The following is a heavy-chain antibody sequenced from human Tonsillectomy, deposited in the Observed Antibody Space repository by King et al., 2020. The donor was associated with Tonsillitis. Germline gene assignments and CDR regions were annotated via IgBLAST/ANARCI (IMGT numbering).Heavy chain of an antibody. Sequence: VQLVESGGGLVQPGGSLKLSCAASGFTFSGSAMHWVRQASGKGLEWVGRIRSTADNYAPAYAASVKGRFPISRDDSKNTAFLQMNSLKTEDTAVYYCSRDSGYDYYDNWGRGTLVTVSS. CDR1: GFTFSGSA. J-gene: IGHJ4*02. CDR3: SRDSGYDYYDN. CDR2: IRSTADNYAP. V-gene: IGHV3-73*02. D-gene: IGHD5-12*01.